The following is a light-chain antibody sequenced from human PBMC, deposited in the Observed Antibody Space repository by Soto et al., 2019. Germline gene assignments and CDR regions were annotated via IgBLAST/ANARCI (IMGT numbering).Light chain of an antibody. CDR3: SSYSTTSSPHVL. CDR2: EVT. V-gene: IGLV2-14*01. J-gene: IGLJ2*01. CDR1: PSYICRYNY. Sequence: QSALTQPASVSGSPGQSITISCTGTPSYICRYNYVSWYQQFPGKVPKLLIYEVTYRPSGVSARFSGSKSGSTASLTISGLQAEDEADYYCSSYSTTSSPHVLFGGGTKLTVL.